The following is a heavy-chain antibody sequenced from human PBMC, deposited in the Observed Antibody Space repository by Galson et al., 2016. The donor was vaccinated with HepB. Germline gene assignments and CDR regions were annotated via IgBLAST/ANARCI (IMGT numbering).Heavy chain of an antibody. Sequence: SLRLSCAASGFIFSGSAMHWVRQTSGKGLEWVGRIRSKVNNYATAYGASVKGRLTISRDDSENMAYLQMNSLRYEDTAEYFCAREIGGTSYFEYWGQGTLVTVSS. CDR3: AREIGGTSYFEY. D-gene: IGHD1-7*01. J-gene: IGHJ4*02. CDR1: GFIFSGSA. CDR2: IRSKVNNYAT. V-gene: IGHV3-73*01.